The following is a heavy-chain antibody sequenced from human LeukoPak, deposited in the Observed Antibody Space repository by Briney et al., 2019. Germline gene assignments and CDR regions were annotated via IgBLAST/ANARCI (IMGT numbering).Heavy chain of an antibody. Sequence: SETLSLTCTVSGGSISSSSYYWGWIRKPPGKGLEWIGGVYYSGSTYYNSSLQSRVTISVDTSKNQFSLKLTSVTAADTAVYYCASDRSGLSFCFWGQGTLVTVSS. D-gene: IGHD3-22*01. V-gene: IGHV4-39*01. CDR3: ASDRSGLSFCF. J-gene: IGHJ4*02. CDR2: VYYSGST. CDR1: GGSISSSSYY.